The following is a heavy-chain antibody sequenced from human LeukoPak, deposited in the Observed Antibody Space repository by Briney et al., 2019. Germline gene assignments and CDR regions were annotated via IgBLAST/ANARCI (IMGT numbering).Heavy chain of an antibody. V-gene: IGHV3-30-3*01. CDR3: ARAGRWDSSGYPDY. D-gene: IGHD3-22*01. Sequence: GGSLRLSCAASGFTFSSYAMHWVRQAPGKGLEWVAVISYDGSNKYYADSVKGRFTISIDNSKNTLYLQMNSLRAEDTAVYYCARAGRWDSSGYPDYWGQGTLVTVSS. CDR1: GFTFSSYA. J-gene: IGHJ4*02. CDR2: ISYDGSNK.